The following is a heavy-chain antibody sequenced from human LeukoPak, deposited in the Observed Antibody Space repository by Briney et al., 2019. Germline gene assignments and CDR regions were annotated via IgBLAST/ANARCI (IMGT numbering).Heavy chain of an antibody. Sequence: GGSLRLSCAASGFTFSSYAMHWVRQAPGKGLEWVAVISYDGSNKYYADSVKGRFTISRDNAKNSLYLQMNSLRAEDTAVYYCARDSPSSTSWGYWGQGTLVTVSS. V-gene: IGHV3-30-3*01. J-gene: IGHJ4*02. CDR1: GFTFSSYA. D-gene: IGHD2-2*01. CDR3: ARDSPSSTSWGY. CDR2: ISYDGSNK.